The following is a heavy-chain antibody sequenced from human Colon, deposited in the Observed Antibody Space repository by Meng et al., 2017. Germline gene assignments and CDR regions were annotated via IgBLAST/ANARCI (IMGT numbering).Heavy chain of an antibody. V-gene: IGHV4-61*01. CDR3: AKTSSNWFTSYNGMDV. D-gene: IGHD6-13*01. Sequence: GSLRLSCTVSGGSVSSASHYWSWIRQSPGKELEWIGHVYHSGDTNYNPSLKSRVTLSVDTSKNQFSLKLTSVTAADTAVYYCAKTSSNWFTSYNGMDVWGQGTTVTVSS. J-gene: IGHJ6*02. CDR1: GGSVSSASHY. CDR2: VYHSGDT.